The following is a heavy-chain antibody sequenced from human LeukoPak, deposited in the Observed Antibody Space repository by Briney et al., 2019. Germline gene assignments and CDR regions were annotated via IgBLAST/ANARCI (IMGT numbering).Heavy chain of an antibody. Sequence: SETLSLTCAVYGGSFSGYYWSWIRQPPGKGLEWIGEINHSGSTNYNPSLKSRVTISVDTSKNQFSLKLSSVTAADTAVYYCARGRLEYSDSYQNYWGQGTLVTVSS. CDR3: ARGRLEYSDSYQNY. CDR2: INHSGST. D-gene: IGHD2-21*02. J-gene: IGHJ4*02. V-gene: IGHV4-34*01. CDR1: GGSFSGYY.